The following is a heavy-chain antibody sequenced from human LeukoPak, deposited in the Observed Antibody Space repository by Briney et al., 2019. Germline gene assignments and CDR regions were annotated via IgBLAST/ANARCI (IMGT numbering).Heavy chain of an antibody. CDR3: ASTGIAAAGTGGGLDY. CDR1: GGSISSGGYS. Sequence: SETLSLTCAVSGGSISSGGYSWSWIQQPPGKGLEWIGYIYHSGSTYYNPSLKSRVTISVDRSKNQFSLKLSSVTAADTAVYYCASTGIAAAGTGGGLDYWGQGTLVTVSS. D-gene: IGHD6-13*01. J-gene: IGHJ4*02. CDR2: IYHSGST. V-gene: IGHV4-30-2*01.